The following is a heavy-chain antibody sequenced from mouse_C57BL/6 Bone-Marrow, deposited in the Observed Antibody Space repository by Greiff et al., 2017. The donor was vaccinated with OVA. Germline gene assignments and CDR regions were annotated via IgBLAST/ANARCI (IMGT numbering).Heavy chain of an antibody. Sequence: EVKLMESGGGLVQPGDSLSLSCAASGFTFTNYYMSWVRQPPGKALEWLAFIGNKPNGSTTAYSASVKGRFTISRDNSQSILYLQMNSLRAEDSATYYCARYKGRVAVDYFDYWGQGTALTVSS. CDR1: GFTFTNYY. J-gene: IGHJ2*01. D-gene: IGHD1-1*01. V-gene: IGHV7-3*01. CDR2: IGNKPNGSTT. CDR3: ARYKGRVAVDYFDY.